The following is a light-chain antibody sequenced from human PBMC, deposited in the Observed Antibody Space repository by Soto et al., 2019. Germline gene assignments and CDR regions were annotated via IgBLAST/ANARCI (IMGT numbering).Light chain of an antibody. V-gene: IGLV2-14*03. J-gene: IGLJ1*01. Sequence: QSALTQPASVSESPGQSIAISCTGTSSDIGYYNYVSWYQQHAGKAPKLLIFDVNNRPSGISDRFSGSKSGNTASLTISGLQAEDEADYYRSSYTSRSTYVFGSGTKVTVL. CDR3: SSYTSRSTYV. CDR1: SSDIGYYNY. CDR2: DVN.